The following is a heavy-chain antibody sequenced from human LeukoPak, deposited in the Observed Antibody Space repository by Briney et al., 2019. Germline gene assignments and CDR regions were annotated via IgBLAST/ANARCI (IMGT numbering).Heavy chain of an antibody. J-gene: IGHJ4*02. Sequence: PGGSLRLSCAASGFTFSNYAMTWVRQAPGKGLEWVSAISGSTNSTYYADSVEGRFTISRDNSKNTLYLQMNSLRAEDTAVYYCAKYSSSWYALNYFDYWGQGTLVTVSS. CDR1: GFTFSNYA. CDR2: ISGSTNST. D-gene: IGHD6-13*01. V-gene: IGHV3-23*01. CDR3: AKYSSSWYALNYFDY.